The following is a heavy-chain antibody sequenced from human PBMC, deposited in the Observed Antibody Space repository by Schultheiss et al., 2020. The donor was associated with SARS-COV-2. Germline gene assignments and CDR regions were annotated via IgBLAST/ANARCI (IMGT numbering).Heavy chain of an antibody. Sequence: SETLSLTCTVSGGSISSYYWSWIRQPPGKGLEWIGEINHSGSTNYNPSLKSRVTISVDTSKNQFSLKLSSVTAADTAVYYCARHRLGEGDTAMGAIDYWGQGTLVTVSS. CDR1: GGSISSYY. D-gene: IGHD5-18*01. V-gene: IGHV4-34*01. CDR3: ARHRLGEGDTAMGAIDY. CDR2: INHSGST. J-gene: IGHJ4*02.